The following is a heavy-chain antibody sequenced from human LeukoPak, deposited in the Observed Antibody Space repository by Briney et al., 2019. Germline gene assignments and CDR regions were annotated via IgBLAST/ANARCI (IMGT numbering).Heavy chain of an antibody. Sequence: GGSLRLSCAASGFTFSSYWMNWVRQAPGKGLEWVSSISSSSSYIYYADSVKGRFTISRDNAKNSLYLQMNSLRAEDTAVYYCARLRGIQLTLPDYWGQGTLVTVSS. J-gene: IGHJ4*02. V-gene: IGHV3-21*01. CDR1: GFTFSSYW. CDR2: ISSSSSYI. D-gene: IGHD5-18*01. CDR3: ARLRGIQLTLPDY.